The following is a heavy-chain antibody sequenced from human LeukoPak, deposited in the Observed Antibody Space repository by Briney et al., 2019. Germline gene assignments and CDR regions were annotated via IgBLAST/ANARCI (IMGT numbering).Heavy chain of an antibody. J-gene: IGHJ4*02. D-gene: IGHD2-2*01. CDR2: ISPKSGDT. V-gene: IGHV1-2*02. CDR3: ARGRDKTTSPAIDY. CDR1: GYTFSGYY. Sequence: GASVKVSCKASGYTFSGYYMHWVRQVPGQGHEWMGWISPKSGDTNYAQNFQGRVTMTRDTSISTAYMELSRLTSDDTAVYYCARGRDKTTSPAIDYWGQGTLVTVSS.